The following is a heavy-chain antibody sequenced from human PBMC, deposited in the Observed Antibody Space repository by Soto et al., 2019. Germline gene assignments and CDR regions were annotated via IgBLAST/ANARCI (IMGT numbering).Heavy chain of an antibody. D-gene: IGHD2-21*01. CDR1: GESRNYYY. CDR2: FYQGGST. CDR3: ARGMWPDRFAN. V-gene: IGHV4-34*01. Sequence: HVQLRQWGAGLLKPSDTLSLTCAVYGESRNYYYWSWIRQAPGKGLEWIGEFYQGGSTHYNPSVKSRVTISVDLSSQQFSLKLTSVTAADTATYYCARGMWPDRFANWGQGTLVTVSS. J-gene: IGHJ5*02.